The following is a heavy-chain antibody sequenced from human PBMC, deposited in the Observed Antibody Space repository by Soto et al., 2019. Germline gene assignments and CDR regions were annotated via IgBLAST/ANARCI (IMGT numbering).Heavy chain of an antibody. CDR2: IDYSGRT. Sequence: PSETLSLTCSVSCYLISSGYYWGWIRQTPGKGLEWLGSIDYSGRTYYNPSLKSRVSTSVDLSKNQFSLNLRSVTAADTAVYFCARDLSSGYDSYYFGYWGQGNRGTVS. CDR3: ARDLSSGYDSYYFGY. CDR1: CYLISSGYY. D-gene: IGHD3-22*01. J-gene: IGHJ4*02. V-gene: IGHV4-38-2*02.